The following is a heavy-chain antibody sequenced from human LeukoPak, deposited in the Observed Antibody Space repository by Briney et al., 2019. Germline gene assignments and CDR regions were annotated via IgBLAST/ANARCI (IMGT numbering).Heavy chain of an antibody. D-gene: IGHD4-17*01. Sequence: GGSLRLSCSASGFTFSTYWMSWVRQAPGKGLEWVANMKRDGSEIYYVDSVRGRFTISRDNARNSLYLQMNSLRAEDTAVYYCARDGDGDYVFDYWGQGTLVTVSS. V-gene: IGHV3-7*01. J-gene: IGHJ4*02. CDR2: MKRDGSEI. CDR3: ARDGDGDYVFDY. CDR1: GFTFSTYW.